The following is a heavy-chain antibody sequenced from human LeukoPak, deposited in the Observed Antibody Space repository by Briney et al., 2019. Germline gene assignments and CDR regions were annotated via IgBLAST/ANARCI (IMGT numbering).Heavy chain of an antibody. CDR3: ARVSPRIAAAGTPSFTDY. Sequence: SETLSLTCAVYGVSFSGYYWSWIRQPPGKGLEWIGEINHSGSTNYNPSLKSRVTISVDTSKNQFSLELSSVTAADTAVYYCARVSPRIAAAGTPSFTDYWGQGTLVTVSS. CDR1: GVSFSGYY. D-gene: IGHD6-13*01. V-gene: IGHV4-34*01. J-gene: IGHJ4*02. CDR2: INHSGST.